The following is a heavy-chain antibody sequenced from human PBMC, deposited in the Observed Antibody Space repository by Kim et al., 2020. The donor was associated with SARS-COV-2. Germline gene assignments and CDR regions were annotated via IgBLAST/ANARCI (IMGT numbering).Heavy chain of an antibody. Sequence: ASVKVSCKASGYTFTSYGISWVRQAPGQGLEWMGWISAYNGNTNYAQKLQGRVTMTTDTSTSTAYMELRSLRSDDTAVYYCARGPGVPVLMVWIGKEDAFDIWGQGTMVTVSS. V-gene: IGHV1-18*01. CDR1: GYTFTSYG. D-gene: IGHD2-8*01. CDR3: ARGPGVPVLMVWIGKEDAFDI. J-gene: IGHJ3*02. CDR2: ISAYNGNT.